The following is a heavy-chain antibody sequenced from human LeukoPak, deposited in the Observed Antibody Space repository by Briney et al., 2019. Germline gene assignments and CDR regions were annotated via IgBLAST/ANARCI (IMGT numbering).Heavy chain of an antibody. CDR2: IYYSGST. D-gene: IGHD4-17*01. J-gene: IGHJ4*02. V-gene: IGHV4-31*03. CDR1: GGSISSGGYY. Sequence: PSETLSLTCTVSGGSISSGGYYWSWIRQHPGKGLEWIGHIYYSGSTYHNPSLKSRVTISVDTSKNQFSPKLSSVTAADTAVYYCAREDTVTERWGQGTLVTVSP. CDR3: AREDTVTER.